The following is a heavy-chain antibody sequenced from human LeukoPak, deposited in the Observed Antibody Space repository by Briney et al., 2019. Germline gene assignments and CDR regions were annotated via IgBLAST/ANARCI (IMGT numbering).Heavy chain of an antibody. Sequence: SETLSLTCAVYGGSFSGYCWSWIRQPPGKGLEWIGEINHSGSTNYNPSLKSRVTISVDTSKNQFSLTLSSVTAADTAVYYCASSSGWRTFDYWGQGTLVTVSS. D-gene: IGHD6-19*01. J-gene: IGHJ4*02. CDR1: GGSFSGYC. CDR3: ASSSGWRTFDY. V-gene: IGHV4-34*01. CDR2: INHSGST.